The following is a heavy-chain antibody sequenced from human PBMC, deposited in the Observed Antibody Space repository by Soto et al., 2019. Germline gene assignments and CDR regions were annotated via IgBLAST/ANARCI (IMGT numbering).Heavy chain of an antibody. Sequence: GGSLRLSCAASRFTFSNYWMHWVRQVPGKGLVWVSRIIGDETLTDYADSMKGRFTISRDNSKNTLYLQMNSLRAEDTAVYYCARGLEQWLARLAFGYWGQGTLVTVSS. J-gene: IGHJ4*02. CDR3: ARGLEQWLARLAFGY. CDR2: IIGDETLT. CDR1: RFTFSNYW. V-gene: IGHV3-74*01. D-gene: IGHD6-19*01.